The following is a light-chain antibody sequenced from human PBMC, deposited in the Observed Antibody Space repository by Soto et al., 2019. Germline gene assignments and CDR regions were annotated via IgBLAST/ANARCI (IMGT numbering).Light chain of an antibody. CDR2: SAS. Sequence: EIVLTQSPATLSVSPGERATLSCRASQSVSSNLAWYQQKPGQAPRLLIYSASTRATGIPARFSGSGSGTEFTLTISSLKSEDFAVYYCQQYYHWPRTFGQRTTVEIK. CDR1: QSVSSN. CDR3: QQYYHWPRT. V-gene: IGKV3-15*01. J-gene: IGKJ1*01.